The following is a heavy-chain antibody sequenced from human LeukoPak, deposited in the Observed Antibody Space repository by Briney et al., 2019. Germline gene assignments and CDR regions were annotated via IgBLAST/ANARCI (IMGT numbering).Heavy chain of an antibody. CDR2: INHSGST. V-gene: IGHV4-39*07. CDR1: GGSTRTSTSY. Sequence: SETLSLTCSVSGGSTRTSTSYWGWVRQPPGKGLEWIGEINHSGSTNYSPSLKSRVTISVDTSKSQFSLKVSSVTAADTAVYYCAKEHSTSYRQIDYWGQGMLVTVSS. D-gene: IGHD3-16*02. J-gene: IGHJ4*02. CDR3: AKEHSTSYRQIDY.